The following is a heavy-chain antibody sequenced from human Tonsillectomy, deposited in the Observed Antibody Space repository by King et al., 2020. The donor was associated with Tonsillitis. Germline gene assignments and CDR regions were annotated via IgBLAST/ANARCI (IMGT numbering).Heavy chain of an antibody. CDR3: TTDPVGVTGFDH. V-gene: IGHV3-15*01. CDR2: IKSKIDGGTT. CDR1: GVTFTNAW. D-gene: IGHD1-26*01. J-gene: IGHJ4*02. Sequence: VQLVESGGGLVKPGGSLRLCCAASGVTFTNAWMTWVRQAPGKGLEWFGRIKSKIDGGTTEFSAPVKGRFIISRDDSKNTMCLQMNSLTFEDTAVYYCTTDPVGVTGFDHWGQGTLVTVSS.